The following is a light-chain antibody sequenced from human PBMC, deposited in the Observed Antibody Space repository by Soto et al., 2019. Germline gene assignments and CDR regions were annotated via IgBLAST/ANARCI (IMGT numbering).Light chain of an antibody. CDR3: LQHKSYPRT. CDR2: SAN. CDR1: QDISNF. V-gene: IGKV1-17*03. Sequence: DIQMTQSPSDMSASVGDRVTITCRASQDISNFLVWFQQRPGQVPMRLMYSANRLESGVPSRFSGSGSGTEFTLTISSLQPEDFATYYCLQHKSYPRTFGKGTKVEIK. J-gene: IGKJ1*01.